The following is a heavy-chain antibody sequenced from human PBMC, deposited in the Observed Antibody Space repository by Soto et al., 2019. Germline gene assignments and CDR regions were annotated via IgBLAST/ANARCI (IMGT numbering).Heavy chain of an antibody. CDR3: ARDLALVGANKQFDY. CDR2: ISAYNGNT. CDR1: GYTFTSHG. D-gene: IGHD1-26*01. J-gene: IGHJ4*02. V-gene: IGHV1-18*01. Sequence: GASVKVSCKASGYTFTSHGISWVRQAPGQGLEWMGWISAYNGNTNYAQKLQGRVTMTTDTSTSTAYMELRSLRSDDTAVYYCARDLALVGANKQFDYWGQGTLVTVSS.